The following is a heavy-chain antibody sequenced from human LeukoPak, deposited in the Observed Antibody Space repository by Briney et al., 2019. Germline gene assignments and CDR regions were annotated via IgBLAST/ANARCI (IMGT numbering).Heavy chain of an antibody. Sequence: PSETLSLTCAVYGGSFSGYYWSWIRQPPGKGLEWIGEINDSGSTSYTPSLKNRVTISLDTSKNQFSLKQFSMTAADTAVYYCARARFEVYTVRSFYYGMDVWGQGTTVTVSS. V-gene: IGHV4-34*01. D-gene: IGHD4-17*01. CDR2: INDSGST. J-gene: IGHJ6*02. CDR3: ARARFEVYTVRSFYYGMDV. CDR1: GGSFSGYY.